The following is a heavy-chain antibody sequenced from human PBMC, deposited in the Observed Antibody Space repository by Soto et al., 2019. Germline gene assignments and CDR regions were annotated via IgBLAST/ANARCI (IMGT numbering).Heavy chain of an antibody. CDR1: GYSFTSYW. CDR3: ARHADIVVVQADIRKSLSYYYGMDV. CDR2: IYPGDSDT. Sequence: PGESLKISCKGSGYSFTSYWIGWVRQMPGKGLEWMGIIYPGDSDTRYSPSFQGQVTISADKSISTAYLQWSSLKASDTAMYYCARHADIVVVQADIRKSLSYYYGMDVWGQGTTVTVSS. J-gene: IGHJ6*02. V-gene: IGHV5-51*01. D-gene: IGHD2-2*02.